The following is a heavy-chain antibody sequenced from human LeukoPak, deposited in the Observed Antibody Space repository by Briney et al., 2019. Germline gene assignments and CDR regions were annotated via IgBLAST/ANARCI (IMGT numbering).Heavy chain of an antibody. Sequence: PGGSLRLSCAASGFTFSSYEMNWVRQAPGKGLEWVSYISSSGSTIHYADSVKGRFTISRGNAKNSLYLQMNSLRAEDTAVYYCARGSGWSGGIDYWGQGTLVTVSS. V-gene: IGHV3-48*03. CDR1: GFTFSSYE. J-gene: IGHJ4*02. CDR2: ISSSGSTI. CDR3: ARGSGWSGGIDY. D-gene: IGHD6-19*01.